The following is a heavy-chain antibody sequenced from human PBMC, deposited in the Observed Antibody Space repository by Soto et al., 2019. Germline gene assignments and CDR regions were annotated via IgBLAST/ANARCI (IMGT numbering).Heavy chain of an antibody. CDR1: GFTFSSYG. CDR3: AKENYGDYSSYYYYGMDV. CDR2: ISYDGSNK. D-gene: IGHD4-17*01. Sequence: PGGSLRLSCAASGFTFSSYGMHWVRQAPGKGLEWVAVISYDGSNKYYADSVKGRFTISRDNSKNTLYLQMNSLRAEDTAVYYCAKENYGDYSSYYYYGMDVWGQGTTVTAP. J-gene: IGHJ6*02. V-gene: IGHV3-30*18.